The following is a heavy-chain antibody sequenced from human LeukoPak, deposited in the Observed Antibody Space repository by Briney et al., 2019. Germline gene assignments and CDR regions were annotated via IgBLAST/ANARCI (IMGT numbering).Heavy chain of an antibody. CDR1: GFTFSNYG. CDR3: ARDTPVYSSSWYRAKIGAFDI. CDR2: MSFDGNNK. Sequence: GRSLRLSCAASGFTFSNYGMHWVRQAPGKGLEWVAIMSFDGNNKYYADSVKGRFTISRDNSKNTLYLQMNSLRPEDTAVYYCARDTPVYSSSWYRAKIGAFDIWGQGTMVTVSS. D-gene: IGHD6-13*01. V-gene: IGHV3-30*03. J-gene: IGHJ3*02.